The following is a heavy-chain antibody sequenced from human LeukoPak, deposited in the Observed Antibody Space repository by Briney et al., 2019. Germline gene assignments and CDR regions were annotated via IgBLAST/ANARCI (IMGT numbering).Heavy chain of an antibody. CDR2: IYHSGST. Sequence: PSETLSLTCSVSGGSISSSNWWSWVRQPPGKGLEWIGEIYHSGSTNYNPSLKSRVTISVDKSKNQFSLKLSSVTAADTAVYYCARETGILTGLDAFDIWGQGTMVTVSS. D-gene: IGHD3-9*01. CDR3: ARETGILTGLDAFDI. V-gene: IGHV4-4*02. J-gene: IGHJ3*02. CDR1: GGSISSSNW.